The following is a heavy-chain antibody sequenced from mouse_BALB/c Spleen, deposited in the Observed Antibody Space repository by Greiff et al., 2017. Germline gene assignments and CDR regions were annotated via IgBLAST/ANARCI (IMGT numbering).Heavy chain of an antibody. Sequence: VQLQQSGAELVRPGASVTLSCKASGYTFTDYEMHWVKQTPVHGLEWIGAIDPETGGTAYNQKFKGKATLTADKSSSTAYMELRSLTSEDSAVYYCTRRGGPWLAYWGQGTLVTVSA. CDR2: IDPETGGT. CDR3: TRRGGPWLAY. J-gene: IGHJ3*01. V-gene: IGHV1-15*01. CDR1: GYTFTDYE.